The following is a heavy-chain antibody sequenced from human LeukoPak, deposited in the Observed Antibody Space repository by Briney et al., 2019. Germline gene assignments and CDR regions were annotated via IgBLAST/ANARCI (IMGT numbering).Heavy chain of an antibody. CDR2: ISNSGSSI. Sequence: LSLTCTVSGVSISSSNSYWGWIRQPPGKGLEWVSYISNSGSSIYYADSVKGRFTISRDNAKNSLYLQMNSLRAEDTAVYYCARDLDRGYNYDSLIQFDFWGRGTLVTVSS. D-gene: IGHD5-18*01. J-gene: IGHJ4*02. CDR1: GVSISSSNSY. V-gene: IGHV3-11*04. CDR3: ARDLDRGYNYDSLIQFDF.